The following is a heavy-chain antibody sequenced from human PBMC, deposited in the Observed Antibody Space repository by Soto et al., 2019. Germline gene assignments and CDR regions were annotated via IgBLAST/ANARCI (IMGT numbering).Heavy chain of an antibody. J-gene: IGHJ6*02. CDR1: GFTFSSYS. Sequence: EVQLMESGGGLVKPGGSLRLSCAASGFTFSSYSMNWVRQAPGKGLEWVSSISSSSSYIYYADSVKGRFTISRDNAKNSLYLQMNSLRAEDTAVYYCARDQRGYSGYDTYYGMDVWGQGTTVTVSS. D-gene: IGHD5-12*01. CDR3: ARDQRGYSGYDTYYGMDV. V-gene: IGHV3-21*01. CDR2: ISSSSSYI.